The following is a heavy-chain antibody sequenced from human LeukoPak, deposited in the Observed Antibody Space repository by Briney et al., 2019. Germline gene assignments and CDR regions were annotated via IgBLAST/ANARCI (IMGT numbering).Heavy chain of an antibody. CDR3: STDGSRFLEWLLSNNDY. J-gene: IGHJ4*02. D-gene: IGHD3-3*01. CDR1: GFTFSDYY. CDR2: IKSKTDGGTT. V-gene: IGHV3-15*01. Sequence: GGSLRLSCAASGFTFSDYYMSWIRQAPGKGLEWVGRIKSKTDGGTTDYAAPVKGRFTISRDDSKNTLYLQMNSLKTEDTAVYYCSTDGSRFLEWLLSNNDYWGQGTLVTVSS.